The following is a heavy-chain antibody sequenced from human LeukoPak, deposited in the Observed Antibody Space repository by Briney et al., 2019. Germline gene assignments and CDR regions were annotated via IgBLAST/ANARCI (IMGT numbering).Heavy chain of an antibody. V-gene: IGHV4-59*01. CDR2: IYYSGST. J-gene: IGHJ5*02. D-gene: IGHD6-13*01. CDR3: ARAGNSSSWYLRHFGFDP. CDR1: GGSISSYY. Sequence: SETLSLTCTVSGGSISSYYWSWIRQPPGKGLEWIGYIYYSGSTNYNPSLKSRVTISVDTSKNQFSLKLSSVTAADTAVYYCARAGNSSSWYLRHFGFDPWGQGTLVTVSS.